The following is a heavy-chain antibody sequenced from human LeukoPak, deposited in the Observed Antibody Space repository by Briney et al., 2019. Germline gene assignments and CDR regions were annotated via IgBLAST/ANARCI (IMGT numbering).Heavy chain of an antibody. CDR3: ARESSSGWYSIDY. CDR2: IYSGGST. CDR1: GFTVSSNY. Sequence: SGGSLRLSCAASGFTVSSNYMSWVRQAPGKGLEWVSVIYSGGSTYYADSVKGRFTISRDNSKNTLYLQMNSLRAEDTVVYYCARESSSGWYSIDYWGQGTLVTVSS. V-gene: IGHV3-66*01. D-gene: IGHD6-19*01. J-gene: IGHJ4*02.